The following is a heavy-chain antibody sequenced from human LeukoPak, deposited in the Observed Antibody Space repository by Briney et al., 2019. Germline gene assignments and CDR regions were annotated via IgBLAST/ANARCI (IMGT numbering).Heavy chain of an antibody. V-gene: IGHV3-30*09. Sequence: PGRSLRLSCAVSGFNFRTFALHWVRQAPGKGLEWVAAISSDGSNRHYIGSVKGRFAISRDDSKNTVYLQMNSLRVEDTAVYYCAKDLRIVVVPAARSYNWFDPWGQGTLVTVSS. D-gene: IGHD2-2*01. CDR1: GFNFRTFA. CDR3: AKDLRIVVVPAARSYNWFDP. J-gene: IGHJ5*02. CDR2: ISSDGSNR.